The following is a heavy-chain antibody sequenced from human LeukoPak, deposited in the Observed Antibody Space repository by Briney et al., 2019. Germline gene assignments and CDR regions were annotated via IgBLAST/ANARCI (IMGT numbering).Heavy chain of an antibody. V-gene: IGHV3-30*02. CDR3: ARTVNYYYYMDV. CDR1: GFTFSSYG. D-gene: IGHD1/OR15-1a*01. J-gene: IGHJ6*03. CDR2: IRYDGSNK. Sequence: GGSLRLSCAASGFTFSSYGMHWVRQAPGKGLEWVAFIRYDGSNKYYADSVKGRFTISRDNSKNTLYLQMNSLRAEDTAVYYCARTVNYYYYMDVWGKGTTVTVSS.